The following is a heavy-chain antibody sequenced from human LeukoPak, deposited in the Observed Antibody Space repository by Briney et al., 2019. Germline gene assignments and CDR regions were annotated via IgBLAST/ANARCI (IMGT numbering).Heavy chain of an antibody. J-gene: IGHJ4*02. V-gene: IGHV2-5*01. CDR2: IFWNGDK. Sequence: SGPTLVNPTQTLTLTCTFSGFSLSSNAMGVGWIRQPPGTALEWLALIFWNGDKRFSSSLKSRLTITKDTSKNQVVLTMTNMDPIDTSTYYCAHASGDYPTINWGQGTLITASS. D-gene: IGHD4-17*01. CDR1: GFSLSSNAMG. CDR3: AHASGDYPTIN.